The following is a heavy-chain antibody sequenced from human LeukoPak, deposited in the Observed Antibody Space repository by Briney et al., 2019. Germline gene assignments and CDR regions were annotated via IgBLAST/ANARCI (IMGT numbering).Heavy chain of an antibody. CDR3: ASQGYYYDSSGYFDY. J-gene: IGHJ4*02. CDR1: GFTFSSYS. Sequence: PGGSLRLSCAASGFTFSSYSMNWVRQAPGKGLEWVSYISSSSSTIYYADSVKGRFTISRDDAKNSLYLQMNSLRDEDTAVYYCASQGYYYDSSGYFDYWGQGTLVTVSS. D-gene: IGHD3-22*01. V-gene: IGHV3-48*02. CDR2: ISSSSSTI.